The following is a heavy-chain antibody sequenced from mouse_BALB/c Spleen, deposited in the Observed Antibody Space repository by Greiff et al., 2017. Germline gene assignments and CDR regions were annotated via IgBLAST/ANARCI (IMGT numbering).Heavy chain of an antibody. CDR1: GYTFTSYW. D-gene: IGHD2-2*01. Sequence: QVQLQQPGAELVRPGASVKLSCKASGYTFTSYWINWVKQRPGQGLEWIGNIYPSDSYTNYNQKFKDKATLTVDKSSSTAYMQLSSPTSEDSAVYYCTRGRVTTPFDYWGQGTTLTVSS. CDR3: TRGRVTTPFDY. V-gene: IGHV1-69*02. J-gene: IGHJ2*01. CDR2: IYPSDSYT.